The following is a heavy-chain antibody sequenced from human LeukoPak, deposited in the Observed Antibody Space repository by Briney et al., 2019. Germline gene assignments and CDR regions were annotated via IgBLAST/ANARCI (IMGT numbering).Heavy chain of an antibody. D-gene: IGHD6-19*01. CDR2: IYSGGST. CDR3: ARKGGWLVRGYYFDY. J-gene: IGHJ4*02. Sequence: GGSLRLSCAASGFTVSSNYMSWVRQAPGKGLEWVSVIYSGGSTYYADSVKGRSTISRDNSKNTLYLQMNSLRAEDTAVYYCARKGGWLVRGYYFDYWGQGTLVTVSS. V-gene: IGHV3-66*01. CDR1: GFTVSSNY.